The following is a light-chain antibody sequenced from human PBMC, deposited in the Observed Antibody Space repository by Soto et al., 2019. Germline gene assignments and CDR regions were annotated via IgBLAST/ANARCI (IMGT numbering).Light chain of an antibody. CDR1: SADIGSLNL. CDR2: EGT. J-gene: IGLJ2*01. CDR3: CSYVGTNIVV. Sequence: QPVLTQPASVSGSPGQTITISCTGTSADIGSLNLVSWYQQHPGKAPKLIIYEGTKRPPGVSNRFSGPKSGNTASLTISGLQAEDEADYHCCSYVGTNIVVFGGGTKLTVL. V-gene: IGLV2-23*01.